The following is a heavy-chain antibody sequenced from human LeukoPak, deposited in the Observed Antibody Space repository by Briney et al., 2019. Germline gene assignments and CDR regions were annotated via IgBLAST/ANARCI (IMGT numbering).Heavy chain of an antibody. J-gene: IGHJ6*02. CDR1: GFTFSSYG. V-gene: IGHV3-30*18. Sequence: GGSLRLSCAASGFTFSSYGMHWVRQAPGKGLEWVAVISYDGSNKYYADSVKGRFTISRDNSKNTLYLQMNSLRAEDTAVYYCAKDRAPTGTRGYYYYGMDVWGQGTTVTVSS. D-gene: IGHD1-7*01. CDR2: ISYDGSNK. CDR3: AKDRAPTGTRGYYYYGMDV.